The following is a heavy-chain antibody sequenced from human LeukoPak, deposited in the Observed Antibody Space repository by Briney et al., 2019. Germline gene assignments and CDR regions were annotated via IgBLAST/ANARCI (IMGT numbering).Heavy chain of an antibody. J-gene: IGHJ5*02. D-gene: IGHD3-16*01. CDR2: IYHTGST. CDR1: GGSISSGGYY. V-gene: IGHV4-30-2*01. CDR3: ARVGGLSPNWFDP. Sequence: TSETLSLTCTVSGGSISSGGYYWSWIRQPPGKGLEWIGYIYHTGSTYYNPSLKSRVTISVDRSKNQFSLKLSSVTAADTAVYYCARVGGLSPNWFDPWGQGTLVTVSS.